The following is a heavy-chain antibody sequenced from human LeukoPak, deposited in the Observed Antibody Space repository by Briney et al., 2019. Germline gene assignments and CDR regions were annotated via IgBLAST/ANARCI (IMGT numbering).Heavy chain of an antibody. D-gene: IGHD3-3*01. CDR1: GGSLSGYY. V-gene: IGHV4-34*01. Sequence: SETLSLTCAVYGGSLSGYYWSWIRQPPGKGLEWIGEISHSGGTNYNPSLKSRVTISADSPRSHFSLRLSSVTAADTAVYYCARNGMSGFALDPWGQGTLVTVSS. CDR3: ARNGMSGFALDP. CDR2: ISHSGGT. J-gene: IGHJ5*02.